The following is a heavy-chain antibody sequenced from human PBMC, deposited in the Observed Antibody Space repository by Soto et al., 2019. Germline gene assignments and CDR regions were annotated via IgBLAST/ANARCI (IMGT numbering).Heavy chain of an antibody. J-gene: IGHJ6*02. Sequence: ASVKVSCKASGYTFTGYYMHWVRQAPGQGLEWMGWINPNSGGTNYAQKFQGWVTMTRDTSISTAYMELSRLRSDDTAVYYCAREMDNWNSLRKQYGMDVWGQGTTVTVSS. CDR3: AREMDNWNSLRKQYGMDV. V-gene: IGHV1-2*04. CDR2: INPNSGGT. CDR1: GYTFTGYY. D-gene: IGHD1-7*01.